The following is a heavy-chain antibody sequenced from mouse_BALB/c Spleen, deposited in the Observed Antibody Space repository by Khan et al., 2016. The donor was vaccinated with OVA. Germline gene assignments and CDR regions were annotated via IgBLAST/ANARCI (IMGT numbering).Heavy chain of an antibody. D-gene: IGHD2-1*01. CDR1: GFNIKDTY. J-gene: IGHJ4*01. CDR2: IDTANGNT. Sequence: VRLQQSGAELVKPGASVKLSCTASGFNIKDTYMHWVKQRPEQGLEWSGRIDTANGNTKYDPKFQGKATITADTSSNTAYLQLSSLTSEDTAVYYCARNGNYYYAMDYWGQGTSVTVSS. V-gene: IGHV14-3*02. CDR3: ARNGNYYYAMDY.